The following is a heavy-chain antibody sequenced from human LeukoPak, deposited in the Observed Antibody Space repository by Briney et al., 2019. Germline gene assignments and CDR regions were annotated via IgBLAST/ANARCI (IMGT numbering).Heavy chain of an antibody. CDR3: AKEMSSSWYPDAFDI. Sequence: GGSLRLSCAASGFSFSTFATTWVRQAPGKGLEWVSGISGSGGSTYYADSVNGRFSISRDISRNTLYLEMHSLRAEDTALYYCAKEMSSSWYPDAFDIWGQGTMVTVSS. D-gene: IGHD6-13*01. V-gene: IGHV3-23*01. J-gene: IGHJ3*02. CDR2: ISGSGGST. CDR1: GFSFSTFA.